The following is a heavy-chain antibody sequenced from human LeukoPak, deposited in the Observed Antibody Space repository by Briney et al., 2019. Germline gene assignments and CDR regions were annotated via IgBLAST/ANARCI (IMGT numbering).Heavy chain of an antibody. V-gene: IGHV3-23*01. CDR1: GFTFSIYA. CDR2: ISGSGGST. CDR3: AKESGITIFGVVTDRRYYFDY. J-gene: IGHJ4*02. Sequence: GGSLRLSCAASGFTFSIYAMSWVRQAPGKGLEWVSAISGSGGSTYYADSVKGRFTISRDNSKNTLYLQMNSLRAEDTAVYYCAKESGITIFGVVTDRRYYFDYWGQGTLVTVSS. D-gene: IGHD3-3*01.